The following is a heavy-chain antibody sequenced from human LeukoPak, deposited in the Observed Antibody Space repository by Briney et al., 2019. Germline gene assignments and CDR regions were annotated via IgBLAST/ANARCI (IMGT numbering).Heavy chain of an antibody. J-gene: IGHJ4*02. V-gene: IGHV3-53*01. Sequence: GGSLRLSCAASGFTVSSNYMSWVRQGPGKGLECVSVISNDGDTYYADSVKGRFTISRDTSKNTASLQMNSLRAEDTAVYYCAGDKTTGGWYEFDYWGQGTLVTVSS. CDR3: AGDKTTGGWYEFDY. CDR1: GFTVSSNY. D-gene: IGHD6-19*01. CDR2: ISNDGDT.